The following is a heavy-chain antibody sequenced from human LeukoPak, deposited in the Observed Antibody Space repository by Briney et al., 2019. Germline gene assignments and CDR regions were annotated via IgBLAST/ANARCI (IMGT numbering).Heavy chain of an antibody. CDR3: TTEGQYGSGKHDY. D-gene: IGHD3-10*01. CDR1: GFTFSNAW. J-gene: IGHJ4*02. CDR2: IKSKTDGGTT. V-gene: IGHV3-15*01. Sequence: PGGSLRLSCVASGFTFSNAWMSWVRQAPGKGLEWVGRIKSKTDGGTTDYAAPVKGRFTISRDDSKNTLYLQMNSLKTEDTAVYYCTTEGQYGSGKHDYWGQGTLVTVSS.